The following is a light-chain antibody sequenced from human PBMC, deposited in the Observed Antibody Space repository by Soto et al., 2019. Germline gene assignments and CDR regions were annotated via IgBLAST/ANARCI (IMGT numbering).Light chain of an antibody. CDR1: SSNIGAGYD. CDR3: QSYDSSLGGDVV. V-gene: IGLV1-40*01. CDR2: GNS. Sequence: QSVLTQPPSVSGAPGQRVTISCTGSSSNIGAGYDVHWYQQLPGTAPKLLIYGNSNRPSGFPDRFSGAKSGTSASLAITGLQAEDEADYYCQSYDSSLGGDVVFGGGTKLTVL. J-gene: IGLJ2*01.